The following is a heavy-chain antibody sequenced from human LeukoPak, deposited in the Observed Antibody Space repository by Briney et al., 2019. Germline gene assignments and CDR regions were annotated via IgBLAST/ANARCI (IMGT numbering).Heavy chain of an antibody. V-gene: IGHV3-74*01. Sequence: GGSLRLSCAASGFTFSSYWVHWVRQAPGKGLVWVSRINTDGSSTSYADSVKGRFTISRDNAKNTLYLQMNSLRAEDTAAYYCARDIDCSSTSCYAGFYWFDPWGQGTLVTVSS. CDR3: ARDIDCSSTSCYAGFYWFDP. CDR1: GFTFSSYW. D-gene: IGHD2-2*01. J-gene: IGHJ5*02. CDR2: INTDGSST.